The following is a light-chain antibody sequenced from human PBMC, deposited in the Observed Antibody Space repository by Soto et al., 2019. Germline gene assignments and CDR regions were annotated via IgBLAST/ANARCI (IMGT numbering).Light chain of an antibody. CDR2: AAS. CDR1: QRISTN. V-gene: IGKV1-39*01. J-gene: IGKJ5*01. CDR3: QQSYGIPIT. Sequence: DIQMTQSPSSLAASVGDRVSITCRASQRISTNLNWYQQKPGKAPKLLIYAASSLQSGVPSRFSGSRSGTDFTLTISSLQPEDFATYYCQQSYGIPITFGQGTQLENK.